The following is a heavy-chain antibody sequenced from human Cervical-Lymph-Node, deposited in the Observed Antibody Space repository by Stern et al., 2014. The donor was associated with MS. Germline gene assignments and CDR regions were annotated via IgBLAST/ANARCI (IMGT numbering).Heavy chain of an antibody. CDR3: ARAVVTPPDYGMDV. V-gene: IGHV1-69*01. D-gene: IGHD3-22*01. Sequence: VQLVESGAEVKKPGSSVKVSCKATGGSVSSYVINWVRQAPGQGLEWMGGIIPVFGTANHAQKFHGRVTINADASTSTAYMELSSLRSEDTAVYYCARAVVTPPDYGMDVWGQGTTVTVSS. CDR2: IIPVFGTA. CDR1: GGSVSSYV. J-gene: IGHJ6*02.